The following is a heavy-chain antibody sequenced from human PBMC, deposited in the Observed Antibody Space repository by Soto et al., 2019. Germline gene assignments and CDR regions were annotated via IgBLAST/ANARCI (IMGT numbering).Heavy chain of an antibody. CDR3: ASDSTRRGACDI. J-gene: IGHJ3*02. V-gene: IGHV4-34*01. CDR2: INHSGST. D-gene: IGHD4-4*01. Sequence: SETLSLTCAVYNGSFSVYYWIWIRQPPGEGLEWIGEINHSGSTNYNPSLKSRVTMSVDTSKNQFSLKLSSVTAADTAVYYCASDSTRRGACDIWGQGKMVTVSS. CDR1: NGSFSVYY.